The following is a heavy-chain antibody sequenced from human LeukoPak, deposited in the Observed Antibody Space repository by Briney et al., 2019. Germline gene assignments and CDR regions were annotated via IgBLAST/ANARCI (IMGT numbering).Heavy chain of an antibody. V-gene: IGHV3-9*01. CDR1: GFTFDDYA. D-gene: IGHD5-18*01. CDR2: ISWNSGSI. J-gene: IGHJ4*02. Sequence: GGSLRLSCAASGFTFDDYAMHWVRQAPGKGLEWVSGISWNSGSIGYADSVKGRFTISRDNAKNSLNLQMNSLRAEDTALYYCAKAPLRGYSYGSFDYWGQGTLVTVSS. CDR3: AKAPLRGYSYGSFDY.